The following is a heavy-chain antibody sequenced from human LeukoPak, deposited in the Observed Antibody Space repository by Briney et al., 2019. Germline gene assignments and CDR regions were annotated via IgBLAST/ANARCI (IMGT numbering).Heavy chain of an antibody. V-gene: IGHV4-34*01. J-gene: IGHJ4*02. CDR3: ARGAPRFTMVRGVIKGEFDY. Sequence: SETLSLTCTVSGGSISSYYWSWIRQPPGKGLEWIGEINHSGSTNYNPSLKSRVTISVDTSKNQFSLKLSSVTAADTAVYYCARGAPRFTMVRGVIKGEFDYWGQGTLVTVSS. CDR2: INHSGST. CDR1: GGSISSYY. D-gene: IGHD3-10*01.